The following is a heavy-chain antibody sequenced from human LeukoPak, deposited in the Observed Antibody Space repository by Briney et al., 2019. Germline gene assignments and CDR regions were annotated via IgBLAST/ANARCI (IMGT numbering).Heavy chain of an antibody. J-gene: IGHJ6*03. D-gene: IGHD3-10*01. CDR1: GGTLSSYA. Sequence: ASVKVSCKASGGTLSSYAISWVRQAPGQGLEWMGGIIPIFGTANYAQKFQGRVTITTDESTSTAYMELSSLRSEDTAVYYCARDPGRGYYYYYMDVWGKGTTVTVSS. CDR3: ARDPGRGYYYYYMDV. CDR2: IIPIFGTA. V-gene: IGHV1-69*05.